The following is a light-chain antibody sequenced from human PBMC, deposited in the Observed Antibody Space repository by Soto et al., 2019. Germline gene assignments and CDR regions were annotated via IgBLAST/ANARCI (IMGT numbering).Light chain of an antibody. Sequence: QSALTQPASVSGSPGQSITISCTGTSSDIGDHNYVSWYQQHPGKAPKLVLYEVSNRPSGVSDRFSGSKSGNTASLTISGLQAEDEADYYCSSYTTSNTYVFGTGTKVTVL. CDR3: SSYTTSNTYV. CDR1: SSDIGDHNY. V-gene: IGLV2-14*01. CDR2: EVS. J-gene: IGLJ1*01.